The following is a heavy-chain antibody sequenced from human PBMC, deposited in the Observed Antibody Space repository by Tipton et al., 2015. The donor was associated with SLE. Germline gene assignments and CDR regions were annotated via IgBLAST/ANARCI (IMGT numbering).Heavy chain of an antibody. Sequence: LRLSCTVSGGSISSTTYYWGWIRQPPGKGLEWIGIIYYSGSSYCNPSPKSRVTISVDTSKNQFSLRLSSVTAADTAVYYCARQNIVATRGAFDIWGQGTMVTVSS. V-gene: IGHV4-39*01. CDR3: ARQNIVATRGAFDI. CDR1: GGSISSTTYY. CDR2: IYYSGSS. J-gene: IGHJ3*02. D-gene: IGHD5-12*01.